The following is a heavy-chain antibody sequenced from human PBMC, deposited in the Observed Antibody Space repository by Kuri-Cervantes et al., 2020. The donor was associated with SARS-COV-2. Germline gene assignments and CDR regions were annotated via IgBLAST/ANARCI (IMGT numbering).Heavy chain of an antibody. J-gene: IGHJ3*02. D-gene: IGHD3-3*01. Sequence: SETLSLTCAVYGGSFSSYYWSWIRQPPGKGLEWIGYIYYSGSTNYNPSLKSRVTISVDTSENQFSLKLSSVTAADTAVYYCARGTYYDFWSGYSNAFDIWGQGTMVTVSS. CDR2: IYYSGST. CDR3: ARGTYYDFWSGYSNAFDI. CDR1: GGSFSSYY. V-gene: IGHV4-59*01.